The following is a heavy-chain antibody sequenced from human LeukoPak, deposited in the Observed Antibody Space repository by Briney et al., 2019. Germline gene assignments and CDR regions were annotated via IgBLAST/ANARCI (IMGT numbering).Heavy chain of an antibody. D-gene: IGHD3-10*01. CDR1: GFTFDDYA. Sequence: PGRSLRLSCAASGFTFDDYAMQWVRQAPGKGLEWVSGIGWNSGSIAYADSVKGRFTISRDNSKNTLYLQMNSLRAEDTAVYYCAKDLITMVRGVMFDYWGQGTLVTVSS. CDR3: AKDLITMVRGVMFDY. CDR2: IGWNSGSI. V-gene: IGHV3-9*01. J-gene: IGHJ4*02.